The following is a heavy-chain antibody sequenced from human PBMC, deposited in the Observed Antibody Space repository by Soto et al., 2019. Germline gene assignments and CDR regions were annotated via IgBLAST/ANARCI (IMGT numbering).Heavy chain of an antibody. CDR3: ARVWYYYDSSGYYYFDY. CDR2: ISAYNGNT. V-gene: IGHV1-18*01. D-gene: IGHD3-22*01. CDR1: GYTFTXYG. Sequence: ASVKVSCKGAGYTFTXYGISWVRQAPGQGLEWMGWISAYNGNTNYAQKLQGRVTMTTDTSTSTAYMELRSLRSDDTAVYYCARVWYYYDSSGYYYFDYWGQGTLVTVSS. J-gene: IGHJ4*02.